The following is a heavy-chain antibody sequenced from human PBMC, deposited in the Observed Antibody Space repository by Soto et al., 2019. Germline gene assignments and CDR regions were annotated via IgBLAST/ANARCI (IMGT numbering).Heavy chain of an antibody. D-gene: IGHD4-4*01. V-gene: IGHV4-31*03. Sequence: QVQLQESGPGLVKPSQTLSLTCTVSGGSISSGGYYWSWIRQHPGKGLEWIGYIYYSGSTYYNPSLKSRVTISVDTSKNQFSLKLSSVTAADTAVYYCSRATRGNYLYSLHYWGQGTLVTVS. CDR2: IYYSGST. CDR1: GGSISSGGYY. J-gene: IGHJ4*02. CDR3: SRATRGNYLYSLHY.